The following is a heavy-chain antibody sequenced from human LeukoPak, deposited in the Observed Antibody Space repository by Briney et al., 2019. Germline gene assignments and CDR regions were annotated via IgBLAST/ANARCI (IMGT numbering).Heavy chain of an antibody. Sequence: GRSLRLSCAASGFTFSSYAMHWVRQAPGKGLEWVAVISYDGSNKYYADSVKGRFTISRDNSKNTLYPQMNSLRAEDTAVYYCARANPYDFWGAFDIWGQGTMVTVSS. V-gene: IGHV3-30-3*01. J-gene: IGHJ3*02. CDR1: GFTFSSYA. D-gene: IGHD3-3*01. CDR3: ARANPYDFWGAFDI. CDR2: ISYDGSNK.